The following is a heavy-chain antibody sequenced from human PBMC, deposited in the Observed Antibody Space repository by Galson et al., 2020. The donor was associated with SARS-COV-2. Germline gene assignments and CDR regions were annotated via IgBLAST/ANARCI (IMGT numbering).Heavy chain of an antibody. V-gene: IGHV3-43D*03. CDR3: AKDILPATYYYGMDV. J-gene: IGHJ6*02. CDR2: DGGST. Sequence: DGGSTYYADSVKGRFTISRDNSKNSLYLQMNSLRAEDTALYYCAKDILPATYYYGMDVWGQGTTVTVSS.